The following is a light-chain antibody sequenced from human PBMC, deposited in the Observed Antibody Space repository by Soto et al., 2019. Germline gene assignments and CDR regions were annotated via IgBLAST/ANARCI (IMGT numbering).Light chain of an antibody. CDR1: QGISNY. Sequence: DIQMTQSPSSLSASVGDRVTITCRASQGISNYLAWYQQKPGKVPKLLIYAASTLQSGVPCRFSGSGSGTDFPLTISNLQPEDVATYYCQKYNSALTFGGETKVEIK. J-gene: IGKJ4*01. V-gene: IGKV1-27*01. CDR2: AAS. CDR3: QKYNSALT.